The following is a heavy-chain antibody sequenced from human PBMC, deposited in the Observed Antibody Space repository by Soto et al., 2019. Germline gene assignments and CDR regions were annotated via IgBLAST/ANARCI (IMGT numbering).Heavy chain of an antibody. V-gene: IGHV1-46*03. CDR3: GRILPPATFDY. J-gene: IGHJ4*02. D-gene: IGHD2-21*02. CDR1: GYTFTSYY. Sequence: QVQLVQSGAEVKNPGASVKVSCKASGYTFTSYYLHWIRQAPGQGLEWMGIINASGGRTTYAPKFQGRVTMTRDTSTSTVYMELSSLTSEDTATYFCGRILPPATFDYWGQGTLVTVSS. CDR2: INASGGRT.